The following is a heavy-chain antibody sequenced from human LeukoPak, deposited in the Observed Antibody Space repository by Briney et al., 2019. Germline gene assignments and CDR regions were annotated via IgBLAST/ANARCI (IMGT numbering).Heavy chain of an antibody. D-gene: IGHD6-13*01. CDR3: ARIGYSSSSLDY. V-gene: IGHV3-7*01. CDR2: IKQDGSEK. Sequence: GGSLRLSCAASGFTFSNYWMTWVRQAPGKGLEWVANIKQDGSEKYYVDSVKGRFTMSRDNADNSLFLQMNSLGAEDTALYYCARIGYSSSSLDYWGQGTLVTVSS. CDR1: GFTFSNYW. J-gene: IGHJ4*02.